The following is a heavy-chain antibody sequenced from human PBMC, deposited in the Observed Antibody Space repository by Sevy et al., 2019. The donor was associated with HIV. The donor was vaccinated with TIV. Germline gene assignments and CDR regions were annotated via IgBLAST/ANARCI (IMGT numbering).Heavy chain of an antibody. J-gene: IGHJ4*02. D-gene: IGHD2-21*02. CDR2: INPSGGGT. Sequence: ASVKVSCKASGCTFTSYYIHWVRQAPGQGLECMGIINPSGGGTNYAQKFQGRVTFTRDTSTSTVYMELSSLRAEDTAVYYCARVESCGGDCYYSDYWGQGTQVTVSS. V-gene: IGHV1-46*01. CDR3: ARVESCGGDCYYSDY. CDR1: GCTFTSYY.